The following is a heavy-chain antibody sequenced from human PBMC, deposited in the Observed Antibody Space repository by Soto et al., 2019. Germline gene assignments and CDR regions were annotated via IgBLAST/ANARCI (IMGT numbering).Heavy chain of an antibody. D-gene: IGHD2-2*01. CDR1: GGTFSSYA. CDR3: AKDPPRVSSTSCFLESCYYYGMDV. Sequence: QVQLVQSGAEVKKPGSSVKVSCKASGGTFSSYAISWVRQAPGQGLEWMGGIIPIFGTANYAQKFQGRVTIPANEATSTAYMGRSSRRSEDSAVYYGAKDPPRVSSTSCFLESCYYYGMDVGGKGTTVTASS. V-gene: IGHV1-69*01. J-gene: IGHJ6*04. CDR2: IIPIFGTA.